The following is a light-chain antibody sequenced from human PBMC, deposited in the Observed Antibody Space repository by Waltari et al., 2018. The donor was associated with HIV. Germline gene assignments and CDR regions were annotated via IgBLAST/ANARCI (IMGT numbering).Light chain of an antibody. CDR3: VTWDSNVQILL. J-gene: IGLJ2*01. CDR1: DSNVGSNF. CDR2: DNH. Sequence: SLLTQPTSVSAAPGQRVTISCSGRDSNVGSNFVSWYQHLPGTGPKLLLYDNHQRHAGVPERFSASKTGTSASLDITGLQTADEADYYCVTWDSNVQILLFGGGTKVTVL. V-gene: IGLV1-51*01.